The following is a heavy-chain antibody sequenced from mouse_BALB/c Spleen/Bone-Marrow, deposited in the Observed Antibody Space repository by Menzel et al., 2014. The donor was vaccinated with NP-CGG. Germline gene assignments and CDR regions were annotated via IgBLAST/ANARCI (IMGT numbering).Heavy chain of an antibody. V-gene: IGHV1-87*01. CDR1: GYTFTSYW. J-gene: IGHJ3*01. Sequence: VQLQQSGAELARPGASVKLSCEASGYTFTSYWMQWVKQRPGQGLEWIGAIYPGDGDTRYTQKFKGKATLTADKSSSTAYMQLSSLASEDSAVYYCAYGTPFAYWGQGTLVTVSA. D-gene: IGHD2-1*01. CDR2: IYPGDGDT. CDR3: AYGTPFAY.